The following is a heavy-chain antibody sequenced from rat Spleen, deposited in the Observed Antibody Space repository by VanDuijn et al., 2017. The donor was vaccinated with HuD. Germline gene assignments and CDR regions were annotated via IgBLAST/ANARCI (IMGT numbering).Heavy chain of an antibody. CDR2: ISYDGSST. CDR3: ARNKYSSYGWFAY. CDR1: GFTFSDYN. D-gene: IGHD1-2*01. V-gene: IGHV5-7*01. Sequence: EVQLVESGGGLVQPGRSLKLSCAASGFTFSDYNMAWVRQAPKKGLEWVATISYDGSSTYYRDSVKGRFTISRDNAKSTLYLQMDSLRSEDTATYYCARNKYSSYGWFAYWGQGTLVTVSS. J-gene: IGHJ3*01.